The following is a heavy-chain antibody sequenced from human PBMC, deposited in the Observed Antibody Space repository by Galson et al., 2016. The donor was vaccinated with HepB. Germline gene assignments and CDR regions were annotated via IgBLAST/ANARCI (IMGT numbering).Heavy chain of an antibody. J-gene: IGHJ4*02. D-gene: IGHD3-9*01. CDR2: IYYSGST. V-gene: IGHV4-61*01. Sequence: ETLSLTCTVSGGSVSSGSYYWSWIRQPPGKGLEWIGYIYYSGSTNYNPSLKSRVTISVDTSKNQFSLKLSSVTAADTAVYYCARARGDYDILTGYYTARLTWGFDYWGQGTLVTVSS. CDR1: GGSVSSGSYY. CDR3: ARARGDYDILTGYYTARLTWGFDY.